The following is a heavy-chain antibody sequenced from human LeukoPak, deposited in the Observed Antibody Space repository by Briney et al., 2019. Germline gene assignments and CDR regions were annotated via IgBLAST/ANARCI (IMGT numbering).Heavy chain of an antibody. CDR3: AKARALGSSWSTPIDY. Sequence: SGGSLRLSCAASGFTFSSYAMSWVRQAPGKGLEWVSAISGSGGSTYYADPVKGRFTISRDNSKNTLYLQMNSLRAEDTAVYYCAKARALGSSWSTPIDYWGQGTLVTVSS. CDR2: ISGSGGST. V-gene: IGHV3-23*01. D-gene: IGHD6-13*01. CDR1: GFTFSSYA. J-gene: IGHJ4*02.